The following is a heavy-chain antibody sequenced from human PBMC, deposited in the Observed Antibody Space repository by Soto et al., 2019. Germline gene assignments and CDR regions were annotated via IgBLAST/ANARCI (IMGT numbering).Heavy chain of an antibody. CDR3: ARLDGSYPRWFDP. V-gene: IGHV4-39*01. CDR1: GGSISSSSYY. J-gene: IGHJ5*02. D-gene: IGHD1-26*01. CDR2: IYFSGST. Sequence: SETLSLTCTVSGGSISSSSYYWGWIRQPPGKGLEWIGSIYFSGSTYYNPSLKSRVTISVDTSKNQFSLKLSSVTAADTAVYYCARLDGSYPRWFDPWGQGTLVTVSS.